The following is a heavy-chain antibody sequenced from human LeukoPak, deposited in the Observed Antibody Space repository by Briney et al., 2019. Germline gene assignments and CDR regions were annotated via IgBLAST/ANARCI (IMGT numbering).Heavy chain of an antibody. D-gene: IGHD2-15*01. J-gene: IGHJ4*02. CDR3: VVGGSPGY. Sequence: HPGRSLRLSCAASGLAFSAYKMHWVRQAPRKGLVWVSRISTDGYTTDYADFVQGRFTASRDNTRNTWSLEMNSLRAEDTAVYYCVVGGSPGYWGQGTLVTVSS. V-gene: IGHV3-74*01. CDR1: GLAFSAYK. CDR2: ISTDGYTT.